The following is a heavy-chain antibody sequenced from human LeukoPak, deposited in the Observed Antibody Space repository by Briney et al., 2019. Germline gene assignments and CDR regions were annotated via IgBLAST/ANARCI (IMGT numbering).Heavy chain of an antibody. Sequence: GGSLRLSCAASGFTFSSYSMNWVRQAPGKGLEWVSYISSSSTIYYADSVKGRFTISRDNAKNSLYLQMNSLRAEDTAVYYCARASSYDHVWGSYQRWGQGTLVTVSS. CDR2: ISSSSTI. D-gene: IGHD3-16*02. CDR1: GFTFSSYS. CDR3: ARASSYDHVWGSYQR. V-gene: IGHV3-48*01. J-gene: IGHJ4*02.